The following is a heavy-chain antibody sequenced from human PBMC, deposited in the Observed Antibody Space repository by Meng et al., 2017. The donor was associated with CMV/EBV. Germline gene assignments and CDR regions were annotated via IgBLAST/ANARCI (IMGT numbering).Heavy chain of an antibody. V-gene: IGHV4-61*01. Sequence: SETLSLTCTVSGGSVSSGSYYWSWIRQPPGKGLEWIGYIYYSGSTNYNPSLKSRVTISVDTSKNQFSLKLSSVTAADTAVYYCARDPYPSYDFWSGPNPKYYYYGMDVWGQETTVTVSS. CDR1: GGSVSSGSYY. CDR2: IYYSGST. CDR3: ARDPYPSYDFWSGPNPKYYYYGMDV. J-gene: IGHJ6*02. D-gene: IGHD3-3*01.